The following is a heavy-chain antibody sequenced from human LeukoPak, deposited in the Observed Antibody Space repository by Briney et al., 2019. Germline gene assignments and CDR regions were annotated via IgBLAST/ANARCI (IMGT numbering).Heavy chain of an antibody. V-gene: IGHV3-23*01. CDR2: ISNDGGGT. J-gene: IGHJ4*02. D-gene: IGHD3-22*01. CDR1: GFIFNNYG. CDR3: AKGSSGYFFDL. Sequence: HPGGSLRLSCAASGFIFNNYGLVWVRQAPGKGLEWVSAISNDGGGTTYADFVKGRFSVSRDNSKNTLFLQMNSLRAEDTALYYCAKGSSGYFFDLWGQGTLATVSS.